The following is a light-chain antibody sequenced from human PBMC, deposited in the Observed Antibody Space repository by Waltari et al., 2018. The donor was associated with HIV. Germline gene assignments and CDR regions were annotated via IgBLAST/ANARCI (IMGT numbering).Light chain of an antibody. Sequence: QSALTQPASVSGSPGQSITISCTGSSSDVGAYDYVSRYQHHPGKAPNLLIYDVTHRPSGISARFSGSKSGNTASLTISGLQADDEADYYCGSYTTTSTLGVFGGGTKLTVL. CDR3: GSYTTTSTLGV. J-gene: IGLJ2*01. CDR1: SSDVGAYDY. CDR2: DVT. V-gene: IGLV2-14*03.